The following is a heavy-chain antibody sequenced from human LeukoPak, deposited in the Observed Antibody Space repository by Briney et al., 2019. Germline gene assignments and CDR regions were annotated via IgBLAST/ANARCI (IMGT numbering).Heavy chain of an antibody. CDR2: INSDGNST. CDR3: ARGDSGSYRFDY. D-gene: IGHD1-26*01. V-gene: IGHV3-74*01. J-gene: IGHJ4*02. CDR1: GFTFRSYW. Sequence: GGSLRLSCAASGFTFRSYWMHWVRQAPGKGLVWVSRINSDGNSTSHADSVKGRYTISRDNAKNTVYLQMNSLRAEDTAVYYCARGDSGSYRFDYWGQGTLVTVSS.